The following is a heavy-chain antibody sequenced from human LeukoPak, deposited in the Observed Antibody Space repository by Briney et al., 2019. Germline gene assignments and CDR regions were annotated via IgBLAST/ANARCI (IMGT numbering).Heavy chain of an antibody. CDR2: ISWNSGSI. Sequence: GRSLRLSCAASGFTFDDYAMHWVRQAPGKGLEWVSGISWNSGSIVYADSVKGRFTISRDNAKNSLYLQMNSLRAEDTALYYCAKDIATIRNYDFWSGTDGYYYYGMDVWGQGTTVTVSS. CDR3: AKDIATIRNYDFWSGTDGYYYYGMDV. D-gene: IGHD3-3*01. J-gene: IGHJ6*02. V-gene: IGHV3-9*01. CDR1: GFTFDDYA.